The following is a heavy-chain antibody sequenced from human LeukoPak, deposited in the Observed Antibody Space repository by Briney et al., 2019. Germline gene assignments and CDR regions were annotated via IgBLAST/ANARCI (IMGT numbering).Heavy chain of an antibody. V-gene: IGHV3-23*01. CDR3: AKNAGYSPFDY. J-gene: IGHJ4*02. D-gene: IGHD4-23*01. Sequence: PEGSLRLSCVASGFPFSTSAKNWVRQAPGKGLKWVSGFSAHGNTYYADSVKGRFTISRDISKNTLYLQLNSLGAEDTAVYYCAKNAGYSPFDYWGQGTLVTVSS. CDR2: FSAHGNT. CDR1: GFPFSTSA.